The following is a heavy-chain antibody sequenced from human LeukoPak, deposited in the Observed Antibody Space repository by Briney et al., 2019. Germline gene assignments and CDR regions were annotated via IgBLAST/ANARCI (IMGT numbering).Heavy chain of an antibody. D-gene: IGHD2-2*01. V-gene: IGHV1-69*13. J-gene: IGHJ4*02. CDR1: GGTFSSYA. CDR3: ARDPGCSSTSCIGGYFDY. CDR2: IIPIFGTA. Sequence: SVKVSCKASGGTFSSYAISWVRQAPGQGLEWMGGIIPIFGTANYAQKFQGRVTITADESTSTAYMELSSLRSEDTAVYYCARDPGCSSTSCIGGYFDYWGQGTLVTVSS.